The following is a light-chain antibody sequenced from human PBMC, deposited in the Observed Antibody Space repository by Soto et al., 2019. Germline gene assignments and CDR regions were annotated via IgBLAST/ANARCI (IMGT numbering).Light chain of an antibody. Sequence: QSVLTQPPSASGTPGQRVTISCSGGSSNIGSNIVNWYQQLSRDPKLILYDVNNRPSGVSNHFSGSKSGNTASLVISGLQANDEADYYCSSYSTTNILVFGSGTRSPS. V-gene: IGLV1-44*01. CDR2: DVN. CDR3: SSYSTTNILV. J-gene: IGLJ1*01. CDR1: SSNIGSNI.